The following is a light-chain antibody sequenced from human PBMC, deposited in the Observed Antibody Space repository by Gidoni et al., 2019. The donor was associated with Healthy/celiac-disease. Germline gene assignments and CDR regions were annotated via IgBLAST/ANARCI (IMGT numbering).Light chain of an antibody. Sequence: DIQMTQSPSTLSASVGDRVTITCRASQSISSWLAWYQQKPGKAPKLLIYKASSLESGVPSRFSGSGSGTEFTLTISSLQPDDFATYYCQQYNSYSGTFXQXTKLGIK. J-gene: IGKJ2*01. CDR1: QSISSW. V-gene: IGKV1-5*03. CDR3: QQYNSYSGT. CDR2: KAS.